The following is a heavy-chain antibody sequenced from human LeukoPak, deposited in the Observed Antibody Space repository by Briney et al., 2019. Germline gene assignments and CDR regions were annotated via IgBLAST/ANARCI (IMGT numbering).Heavy chain of an antibody. CDR2: ISGGTT. D-gene: IGHD6-19*01. CDR1: GYTLGVYH. V-gene: IGHV3-49*03. CDR3: SRGSGWLSVY. J-gene: IGHJ4*02. Sequence: PGRSLRLSCTASGYTLGVYHMIWLPQATGEGLEGIGFISGGTTEYAASVKGRFTISRDDSTGIAYLQMNSLTTEDTAVYYCSRGSGWLSVYWGQGTLVTVSS.